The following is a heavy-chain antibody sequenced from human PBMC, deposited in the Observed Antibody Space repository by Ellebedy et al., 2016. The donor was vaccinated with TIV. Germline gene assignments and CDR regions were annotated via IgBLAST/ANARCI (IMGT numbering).Heavy chain of an antibody. V-gene: IGHV7-4-1*02. CDR3: ARTGIWGNAFDI. CDR2: IKTNSGNP. CDR1: GYTFASDG. J-gene: IGHJ3*02. D-gene: IGHD7-27*01. Sequence: AASVKVSCKASGYTFASDGVNRLRQAPGQGLEWMGWIKTNSGNPTYAQAFTGRIVFSLDTSVSTAYLQISSLRAEDSAVYYCARTGIWGNAFDIWGQGTMVTVSS.